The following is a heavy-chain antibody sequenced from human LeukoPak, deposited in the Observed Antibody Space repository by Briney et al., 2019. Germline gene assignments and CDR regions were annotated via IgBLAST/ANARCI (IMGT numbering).Heavy chain of an antibody. CDR3: ARAGDYYYYYMDV. CDR1: GYTFTGYY. CDR2: INPNSGGT. Sequence: ASVKVSCKVSGYTFTGYYMHWVRQAPGQGLEWMGWINPNSGGTNYAQKFQGRVTMTRDTSISTAYMELSRLRSDDTAVYYCARAGDYYYYYMDVWGKGTTVTVSS. V-gene: IGHV1-2*02. D-gene: IGHD4-17*01. J-gene: IGHJ6*03.